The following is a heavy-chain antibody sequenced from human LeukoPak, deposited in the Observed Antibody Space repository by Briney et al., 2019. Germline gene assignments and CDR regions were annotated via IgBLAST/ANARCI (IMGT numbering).Heavy chain of an antibody. J-gene: IGHJ1*01. Sequence: PGGSLRLSCAASGFTFSSYAMSWVRQAPGKGLEWVSAISGSGGSTYYADSVKGRFTISRDNAKNSLYLQMNSLRAEDTAVYYCARDRRGYSYGPGEFQHWGQGTLVTVSS. V-gene: IGHV3-23*01. CDR2: ISGSGGST. CDR1: GFTFSSYA. CDR3: ARDRRGYSYGPGEFQH. D-gene: IGHD5-18*01.